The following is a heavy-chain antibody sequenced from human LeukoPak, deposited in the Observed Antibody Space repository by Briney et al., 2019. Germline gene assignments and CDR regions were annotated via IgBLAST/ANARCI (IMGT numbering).Heavy chain of an antibody. CDR1: GFTFSSYE. D-gene: IGHD6-19*01. V-gene: IGHV3-48*03. Sequence: GSLRLSCAASGFTFSSYEMNWVRQAPGKGLEWVSYISSSGSTIYYADSVKGRFTISRDNAKNSLYLQMNSLRAEDTAVYYCAGFSGGYRTFDYWGQGTLVTVSS. CDR3: AGFSGGYRTFDY. CDR2: ISSSGSTI. J-gene: IGHJ4*02.